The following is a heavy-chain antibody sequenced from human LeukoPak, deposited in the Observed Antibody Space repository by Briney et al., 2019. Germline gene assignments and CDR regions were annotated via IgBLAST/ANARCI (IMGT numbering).Heavy chain of an antibody. V-gene: IGHV1-2*02. CDR1: GYTFTGHY. CDR2: LNPQSGGT. J-gene: IGHJ4*02. D-gene: IGHD2-15*01. Sequence: SVKVSCKACGYTFTGHYLHWARQAAGQGLEWMGWLNPQSGGTNLAQKFQGRVTMTRDTSISTAYMELSRLTSDDTAVYYCARDQCVYCSGGSLLGWGQGTLVTVSS. CDR3: ARDQCVYCSGGSLLG.